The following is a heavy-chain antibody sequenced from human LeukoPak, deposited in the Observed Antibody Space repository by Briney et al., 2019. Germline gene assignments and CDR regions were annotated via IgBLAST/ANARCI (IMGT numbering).Heavy chain of an antibody. CDR2: IKQDGSEK. Sequence: GGFLRLSCAASGLTFSSYWMSWVRQAPGKGLEWVANIKQDGSEKYYVDSVKGRFTISRDNAKNSLFLQMNSLRAEDTAIYFCANGRAAHLFDYWGRGTLVTVSS. D-gene: IGHD2-15*01. CDR1: GLTFSSYW. CDR3: ANGRAAHLFDY. V-gene: IGHV3-7*01. J-gene: IGHJ4*02.